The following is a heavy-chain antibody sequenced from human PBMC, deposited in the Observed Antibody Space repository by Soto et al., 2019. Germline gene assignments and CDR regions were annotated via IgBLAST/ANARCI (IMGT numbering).Heavy chain of an antibody. CDR2: ISSSSSTI. CDR3: ARDLGRLDY. D-gene: IGHD1-26*01. V-gene: IGHV3-48*01. Sequence: EVQLVESGGGLVQPGGSLRLSCAASGFTFSSYSMNWVRQAPGKGLEWVSYISSSSSTIYYADSVKGRFTISRDNAKNSLYLQMNSLIAEDTAVYYCARDLGRLDYWGQGTLVTVSS. J-gene: IGHJ4*02. CDR1: GFTFSSYS.